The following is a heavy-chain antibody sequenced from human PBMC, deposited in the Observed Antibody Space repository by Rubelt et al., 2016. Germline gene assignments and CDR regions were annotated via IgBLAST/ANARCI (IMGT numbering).Heavy chain of an antibody. Sequence: GRSLRLSCAASGFTFSSYAMHWVRQAPGKGLEWVAVISYDGSNKYYADSVKGRFTISRDNAKNTLYLQMNSLRAEDTAVYYCAKGEPRGPGIVVVPAAICFDYWGQGTLVTVSS. J-gene: IGHJ4*02. CDR2: ISYDGSNK. CDR1: GFTFSSYA. D-gene: IGHD2-2*01. V-gene: IGHV3-30*04. CDR3: AKGEPRGPGIVVVPAAICFDY.